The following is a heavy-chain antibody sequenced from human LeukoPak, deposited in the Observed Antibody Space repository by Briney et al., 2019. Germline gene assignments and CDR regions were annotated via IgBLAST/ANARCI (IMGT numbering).Heavy chain of an antibody. CDR1: GGSFSGYY. CDR2: INHSGST. Sequence: SETLSLTCAVYGGSFSGYYWSWIRQPPGKGLEWIGEINHSGSTNYNPSLKSRVTISVDTSKNQFSLKLSSVTAADTAVYYCARALGYCNSTSCYIDYWGQGTLVTVSS. D-gene: IGHD2-2*02. J-gene: IGHJ4*02. CDR3: ARALGYCNSTSCYIDY. V-gene: IGHV4-34*01.